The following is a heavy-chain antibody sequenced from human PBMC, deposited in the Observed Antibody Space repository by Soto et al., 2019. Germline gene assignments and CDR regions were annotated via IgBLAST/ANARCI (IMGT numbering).Heavy chain of an antibody. V-gene: IGHV4-39*01. CDR2: IYYSGST. CDR1: GGSISSSSYY. CDR3: ARRGRGYCSGGSCYPNRAGNAFDI. Sequence: PSETLSLTCTVSGGSISSSSYYWGWFRQPPGKGLEWIGSIYYSGSTYYNPSLKSRVTISVDTSKNQSSLKLSSVTAADTAVYYCARRGRGYCSGGSCYPNRAGNAFDIWGQGTMVT. J-gene: IGHJ3*02. D-gene: IGHD2-15*01.